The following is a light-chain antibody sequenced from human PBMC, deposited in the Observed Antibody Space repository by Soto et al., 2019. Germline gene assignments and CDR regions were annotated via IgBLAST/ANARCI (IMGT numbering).Light chain of an antibody. CDR1: QSVSSN. CDR2: GAS. V-gene: IGKV3-15*01. Sequence: ERVMTQSPATLSVSPGERATLSCRASQSVSSNLAWYQQKPGQAPRLLIYGASTRATGIPARFSGSGSGTEFTLTISSLQSEDFALYYCQQYNTWPRTFGQGTKVEIK. J-gene: IGKJ1*01. CDR3: QQYNTWPRT.